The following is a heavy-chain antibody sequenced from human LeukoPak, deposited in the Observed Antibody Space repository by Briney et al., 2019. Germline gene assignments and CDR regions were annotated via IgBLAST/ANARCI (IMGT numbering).Heavy chain of an antibody. D-gene: IGHD3-22*01. CDR3: ASSYKDSSGPFDY. CDR1: GGSISSYY. V-gene: IGHV4-59*01. J-gene: IGHJ4*02. CDR2: IYYSGST. Sequence: SETLSLTCNVPGGSISSYYWSWIRQPPGKGLEWIGYIYYSGSTYYSPSLKSRVTISLDTSKNQFSLRLSSVTAADTAVYSCASSYKDSSGPFDYWGQGTLVTVSS.